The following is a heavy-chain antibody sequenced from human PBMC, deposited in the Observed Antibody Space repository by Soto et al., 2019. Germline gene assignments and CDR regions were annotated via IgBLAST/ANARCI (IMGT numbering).Heavy chain of an antibody. Sequence: EVQLLESGGGFVQPGGSLRLSCAASGFDFRAYAMGWVRQTPGKGLEWVSGLSGRGDTTDYAESVKGRFTISRDNSKNMFYLQMNGLRVDDTAIYYCAKDIGAAGPYDHWGQGTLVTVSS. D-gene: IGHD6-13*01. J-gene: IGHJ4*02. V-gene: IGHV3-23*01. CDR1: GFDFRAYA. CDR2: LSGRGDTT. CDR3: AKDIGAAGPYDH.